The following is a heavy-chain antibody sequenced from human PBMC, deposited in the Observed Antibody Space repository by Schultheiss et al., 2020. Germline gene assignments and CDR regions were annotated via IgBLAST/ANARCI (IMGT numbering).Heavy chain of an antibody. CDR3: AKAHSPPRFGAPKSRVDAFDI. CDR1: DGSFSGHY. J-gene: IGHJ3*02. Sequence: SETLSLTCAVYDGSFSGHYWSWLRQPPGKGLEWIGDTNHRGTTDYNPSLRSRATISVDTSKNQFSLNLTSVTAADTAVYYCAKAHSPPRFGAPKSRVDAFDIWGQGTMVTVSS. D-gene: IGHD3-10*01. V-gene: IGHV4-34*01. CDR2: TNHRGTT.